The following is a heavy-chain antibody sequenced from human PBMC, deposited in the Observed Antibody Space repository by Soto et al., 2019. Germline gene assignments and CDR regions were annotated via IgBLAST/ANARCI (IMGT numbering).Heavy chain of an antibody. CDR2: IIPITDTT. V-gene: IGHV1-69*01. CDR1: GGTFSSYA. D-gene: IGHD2-2*01. J-gene: IGHJ6*02. Sequence: QVQLVQSGAEVKKPGSSVKVSCKASGGTFSSYAISWVRQAPGQGLEWMGGIIPITDTTNYAQKFQGRVTITADESTSTASMELSSLSSEDTAVYYCARSQGSSTSLEIYYYYYYGMDVWGQGTTVTVSS. CDR3: ARSQGSSTSLEIYYYYYYGMDV.